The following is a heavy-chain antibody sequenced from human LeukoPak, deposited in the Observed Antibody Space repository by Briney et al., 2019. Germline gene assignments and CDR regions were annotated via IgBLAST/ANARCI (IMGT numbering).Heavy chain of an antibody. CDR1: GFTFSSYG. Sequence: GGSLRLSCAASGFTFSSYGMHWVRQAPGKGLEWVAVIWYDGSNKYYADSVKGRFTISRDNSKNTLYLQMNSLRAEDTAVYYCARGAYGSALLDYRGQGTLVTVSS. J-gene: IGHJ4*02. D-gene: IGHD3-10*01. CDR3: ARGAYGSALLDY. CDR2: IWYDGSNK. V-gene: IGHV3-33*01.